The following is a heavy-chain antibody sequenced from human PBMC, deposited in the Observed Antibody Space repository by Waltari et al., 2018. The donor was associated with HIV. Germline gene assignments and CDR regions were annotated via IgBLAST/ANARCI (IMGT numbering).Heavy chain of an antibody. CDR1: GFTFADYA. CDR2: ISWNSGSI. D-gene: IGHD4-17*01. CDR3: AKGITTVVTAYFDY. J-gene: IGHJ4*02. V-gene: IGHV3-9*01. Sequence: EVQLVASGGGLVQPGRSLRLSCAASGFTFADYAMHWVRDAPGKGLEWVSGISWNSGSIGYADSVKGRFTISRDNAKNSLYLQMNSLRAEDTALYYCAKGITTVVTAYFDYWGQGTLVTVSS.